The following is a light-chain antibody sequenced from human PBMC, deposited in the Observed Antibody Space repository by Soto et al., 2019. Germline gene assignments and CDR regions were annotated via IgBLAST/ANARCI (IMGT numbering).Light chain of an antibody. J-gene: IGKJ5*01. V-gene: IGKV3D-20*02. CDR3: QQRNIWPPVT. Sequence: EIVLTQSPGTLSLSPGERATLSCRASQSVFNNHIGWYQQKPGQPPRLLIYGAFNRAAGIPARFSGSGSGTDFTLTISSLEPEDSAVYYCQQRNIWPPVTFGQGTRLEIK. CDR1: QSVFNNH. CDR2: GAF.